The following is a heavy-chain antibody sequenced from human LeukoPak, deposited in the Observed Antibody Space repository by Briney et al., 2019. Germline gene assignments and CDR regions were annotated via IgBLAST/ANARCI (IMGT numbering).Heavy chain of an antibody. V-gene: IGHV4-39*07. J-gene: IGHJ5*02. CDR1: GGSISSSSYY. CDR2: IFYSGST. Sequence: SETLSLTCTVSGGSISSSSYYWGWIRQPPGKGLEWIGSIFYSGSTYYNPSLKSRVTISVDTSKNQLSLKLRSVTAADTAVYYCAKEVLGPWGQGTLVTVSS. CDR3: AKEVLGP. D-gene: IGHD7-27*01.